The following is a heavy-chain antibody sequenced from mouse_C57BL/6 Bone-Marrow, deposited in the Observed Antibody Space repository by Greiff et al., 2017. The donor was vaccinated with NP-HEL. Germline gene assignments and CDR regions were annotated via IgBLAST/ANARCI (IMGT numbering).Heavy chain of an antibody. CDR1: GFTFNTYA. CDR2: IRSKSSNYAT. Sequence: EVKLVESGGGLVQPKGSLKLSCAASGFTFNTYAMHWVRQAPGKGLEWVARIRSKSSNYATYYADSVKDRFTISRDDSQSMLYLQMNNLKTEDTAMYYCVRDRTTVVPSWYFDVWGTGTTVTVSS. D-gene: IGHD1-1*01. CDR3: VRDRTTVVPSWYFDV. V-gene: IGHV10-3*01. J-gene: IGHJ1*03.